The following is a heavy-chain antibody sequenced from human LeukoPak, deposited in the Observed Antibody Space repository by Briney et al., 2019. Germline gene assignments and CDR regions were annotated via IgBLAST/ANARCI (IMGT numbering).Heavy chain of an antibody. Sequence: SETLSLTCAVYGGSFSGYYWSWIRQPPGKGLEWIGEINHSGSTNYNPSLKSRVTISVATSKNQFSLKLSSVTAADTAVYYCARPRRYSSSWGTFDIWGQGTMVTVSS. CDR1: GGSFSGYY. D-gene: IGHD6-13*01. J-gene: IGHJ3*02. CDR3: ARPRRYSSSWGTFDI. V-gene: IGHV4-34*01. CDR2: INHSGST.